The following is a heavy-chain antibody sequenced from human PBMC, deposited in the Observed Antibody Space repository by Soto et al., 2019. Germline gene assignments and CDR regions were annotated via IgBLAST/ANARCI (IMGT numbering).Heavy chain of an antibody. Sequence: EVQLVESGGGLVQPGGSLRLSCAASGFTFSSHDMHWVRQVTGKGVEWVSGIDSAGDAKYPASVKSRFTISRENAKNSLYLQMNSLRAEDTAMYYCTRGGIWGVSWNWFDTWGQGTLVTVSS. CDR2: IDSAGDA. CDR1: GFTFSSHD. J-gene: IGHJ5*02. CDR3: TRGGIWGVSWNWFDT. D-gene: IGHD3-10*01. V-gene: IGHV3-13*01.